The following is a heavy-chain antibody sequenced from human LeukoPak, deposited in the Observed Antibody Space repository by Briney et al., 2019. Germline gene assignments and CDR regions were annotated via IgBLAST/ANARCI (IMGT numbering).Heavy chain of an antibody. D-gene: IGHD3-22*01. CDR3: AKETYDYYDSSGYPKGGMDV. CDR2: ISGSGGST. Sequence: GGSLGLSCAASGFTFSSYAMSWVRQAPGKGLEWVSAISGSGGSTYYADSVKGRFTISRGNSKNTLYLQMNSLRAEDTAVYYCAKETYDYYDSSGYPKGGMDVWGQGTTVTVSS. V-gene: IGHV3-23*01. J-gene: IGHJ6*02. CDR1: GFTFSSYA.